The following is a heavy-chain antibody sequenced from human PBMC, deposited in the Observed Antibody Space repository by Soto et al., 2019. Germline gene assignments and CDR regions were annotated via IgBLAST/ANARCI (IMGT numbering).Heavy chain of an antibody. CDR2: IAGSTFTT. D-gene: IGHD3-9*01. CDR3: ARPDVRYLDWLLRLDY. J-gene: IGHJ4*02. V-gene: IGHV3-23*01. CDR1: GFPFSSSA. Sequence: EVQLLESGGGLVQPGGSLRLSCTASGFPFSSSAMNWVRQAPGKGLEWVSGIAGSTFTTYYADSVQGRFTISRDNSRNTLYLELNSLRADDTAVYYCARPDVRYLDWLLRLDYWGQGARVTVSS.